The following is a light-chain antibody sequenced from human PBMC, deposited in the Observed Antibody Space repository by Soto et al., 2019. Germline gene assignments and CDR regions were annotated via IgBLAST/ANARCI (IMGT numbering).Light chain of an antibody. Sequence: IVWTQSPGTLSLALGGRATLSYRASQSVTSSYVAWYQQKPGQAPRLLIYGACNRATGIPDRFSGSGSGTDFTLTISRLEPEDFAVYFCQRYGSSPPTFGQGTKVDIK. CDR2: GAC. J-gene: IGKJ1*01. V-gene: IGKV3-20*01. CDR1: QSVTSSY. CDR3: QRYGSSPPT.